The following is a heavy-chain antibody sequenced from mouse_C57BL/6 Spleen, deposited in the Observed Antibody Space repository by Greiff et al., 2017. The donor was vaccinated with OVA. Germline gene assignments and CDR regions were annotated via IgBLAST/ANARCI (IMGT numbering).Heavy chain of an antibody. V-gene: IGHV1-53*01. CDR3: ARATTVEDYWYFDV. CDR2: INPSNGGT. CDR1: GYTFTSYW. D-gene: IGHD1-1*01. J-gene: IGHJ1*03. Sequence: QVQLQQPGTELVKPGASVKLSCKASGYTFTSYWMHWVKQRPGQGLEWIGNINPSNGGTNYNEKFKSKATLTVDKSSSTAYMQLSSLTSEDSAVYYCARATTVEDYWYFDVWGTGTTVTVSS.